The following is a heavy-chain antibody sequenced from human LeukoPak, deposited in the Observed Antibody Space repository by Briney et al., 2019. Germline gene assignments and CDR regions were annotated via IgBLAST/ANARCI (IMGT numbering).Heavy chain of an antibody. CDR2: ISGSGGST. CDR1: GFPFSTYA. J-gene: IGHJ4*02. D-gene: IGHD1-26*01. CDR3: AKYPYSGSYYDY. V-gene: IGHV3-23*01. Sequence: GGPLRLSCAASGFPFSTYAMSWVRQAPGKGLEWVSAISGSGGSTYYADSVKGRFTISRDNSKNTLYLQMNSLRAEDTAVYYCAKYPYSGSYYDYWGQGTLVTVSS.